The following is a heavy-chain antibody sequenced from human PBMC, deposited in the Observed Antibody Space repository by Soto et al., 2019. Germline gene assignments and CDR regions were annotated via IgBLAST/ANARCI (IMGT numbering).Heavy chain of an antibody. Sequence: ASVKVSCKASGYTFTSYAMHWVRQAPGQRLEWMGWINAGNGNTKYSQKFQGRVTITRDTSASTAYMELSSLRSEDTAVYYCARDLGLYGYCSGGSCYPGVYWGQGTLVTVSS. V-gene: IGHV1-3*01. CDR3: ARDLGLYGYCSGGSCYPGVY. J-gene: IGHJ4*02. CDR2: INAGNGNT. CDR1: GYTFTSYA. D-gene: IGHD2-15*01.